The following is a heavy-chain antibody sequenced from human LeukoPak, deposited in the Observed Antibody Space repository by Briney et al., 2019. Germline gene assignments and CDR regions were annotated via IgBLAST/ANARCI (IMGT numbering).Heavy chain of an antibody. CDR2: ISGSGGST. CDR1: GFTFDDYA. D-gene: IGHD6-19*01. Sequence: SGGSLRLSCAASGFTFDDYAMSWVRQAPGKGLEWVSAISGSGGSTYYADSVKGRFTISRDNSKNTLYLQMNSLRAEDTAVYYCAKDGIAVAGAFGDYWGQGTLVTVSS. CDR3: AKDGIAVAGAFGDY. J-gene: IGHJ4*02. V-gene: IGHV3-23*01.